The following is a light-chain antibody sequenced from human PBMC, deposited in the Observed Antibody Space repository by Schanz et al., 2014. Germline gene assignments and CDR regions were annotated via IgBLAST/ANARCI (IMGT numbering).Light chain of an antibody. CDR2: GAS. V-gene: IGKV3-11*01. J-gene: IGKJ4*01. CDR1: QSVRSL. CDR3: QQRSNWPLT. Sequence: EIVLTQSPATLSLSPGERATLSCRASQSVRSLLAWYQQKPGQAPRLLIYGASSRATGIPDRFSGSGSGTEFTLTISSLESEDFAVYYCQQRSNWPLTFGGGTKVEIK.